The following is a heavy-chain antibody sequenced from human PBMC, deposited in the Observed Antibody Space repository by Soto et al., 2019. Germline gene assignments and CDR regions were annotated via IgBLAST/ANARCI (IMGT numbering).Heavy chain of an antibody. J-gene: IGHJ6*02. CDR2: ISAYNGNT. CDR1: GYTFTSYG. V-gene: IGHV1-18*01. CDR3: ARDRKVLTGPGSLYGMDV. D-gene: IGHD3-9*01. Sequence: QVQLVQSGAEVKKPGASVKVSCKASGYTFTSYGISWVRQAPGQGLELMGWISAYNGNTNYAQKLQGRVTMTTATSTSTAYMELRSLRSDDTAVYYCARDRKVLTGPGSLYGMDVWGQGTTVTVSS.